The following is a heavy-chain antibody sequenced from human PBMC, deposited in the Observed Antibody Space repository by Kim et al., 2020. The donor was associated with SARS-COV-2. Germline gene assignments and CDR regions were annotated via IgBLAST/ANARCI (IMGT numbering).Heavy chain of an antibody. J-gene: IGHJ5*02. D-gene: IGHD3-10*01. CDR3: ARGFYYGSGSWFDP. V-gene: IGHV6-1*01. Sequence: AVSVKSRIPINPDTSKNQFSLQLNSVTPEDTAVYYCARGFYYGSGSWFDPWGQGTLVTVSS.